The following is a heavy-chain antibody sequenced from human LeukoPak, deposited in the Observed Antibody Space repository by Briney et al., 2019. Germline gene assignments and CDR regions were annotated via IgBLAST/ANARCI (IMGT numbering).Heavy chain of an antibody. J-gene: IGHJ4*02. D-gene: IGHD1-26*01. Sequence: GGSLRLSCAASGFTFSSYGMHWVRQAPGKGLEWVAVISYDGSNKYYADSVKGRFTISRDNSKNTLYLQMNSLRAEDTAVYYCAGGGTYSHLHFDYWGQGTLVTVSS. V-gene: IGHV3-30*19. CDR1: GFTFSSYG. CDR2: ISYDGSNK. CDR3: AGGGTYSHLHFDY.